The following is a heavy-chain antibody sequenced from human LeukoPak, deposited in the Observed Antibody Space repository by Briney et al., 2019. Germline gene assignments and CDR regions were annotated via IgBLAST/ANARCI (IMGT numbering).Heavy chain of an antibody. Sequence: PGGSLRLSCAASGFTFSSYSMNWVRQAPGKGLEWVSSISSSSSYIYYADSVKGRFTISRDNAKNSLYLQMNSLRAEDAAVYYCASPPLDIAAAGTGDYWGQGTLVTVSS. CDR3: ASPPLDIAAAGTGDY. V-gene: IGHV3-21*01. CDR2: ISSSSSYI. J-gene: IGHJ4*02. D-gene: IGHD6-13*01. CDR1: GFTFSSYS.